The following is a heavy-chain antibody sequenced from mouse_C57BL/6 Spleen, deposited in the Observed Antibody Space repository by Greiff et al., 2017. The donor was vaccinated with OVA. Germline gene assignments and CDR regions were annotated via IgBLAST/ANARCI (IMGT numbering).Heavy chain of an antibody. CDR1: GYTFTSYW. D-gene: IGHD1-2*01. CDR3: AMSTTAAMDY. V-gene: IGHV1-52*01. Sequence: VQLKQPGAELVRPGSSVKLSCKASGYTFTSYWMHWVKQRPIQGLEWIGNIDPSDSETHYNQKFKDKATLTVDKSSSTAYMQLSSLTSEDSAVYYCAMSTTAAMDYWGQGTSVTVSS. J-gene: IGHJ4*01. CDR2: IDPSDSET.